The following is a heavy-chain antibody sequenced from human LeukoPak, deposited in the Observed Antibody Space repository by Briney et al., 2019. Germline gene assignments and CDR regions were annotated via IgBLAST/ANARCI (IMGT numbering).Heavy chain of an antibody. CDR1: GDSIKSSSYY. V-gene: IGHV4-39*07. D-gene: IGHD6-13*01. CDR2: IYYSGTT. CDR3: ARLTSGWYQDWYFDL. J-gene: IGHJ2*01. Sequence: SETLSLTCTVSGDSIKSSSYYWAWVRQPPGKGLEWIASIYYSGTTYYNPSLKSRVTISLDTSRNQHSLKLSSVTAADTAVCYCARLTSGWYQDWYFDLWGRGTLVTVSS.